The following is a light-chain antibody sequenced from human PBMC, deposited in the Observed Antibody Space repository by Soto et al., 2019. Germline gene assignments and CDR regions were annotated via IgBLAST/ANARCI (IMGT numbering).Light chain of an antibody. J-gene: IGKJ1*01. CDR1: QGISSY. Sequence: AILMTQSPSSLSASTGDRVTITCRASQGISSYLAWYQQKPGKAPKLLIYAASTLQSGVPSRFSGSGAGTDFTLTISCLQSEDVATYYCQQYYSYPRTFGQGTKVEIK. V-gene: IGKV1-8*01. CDR2: AAS. CDR3: QQYYSYPRT.